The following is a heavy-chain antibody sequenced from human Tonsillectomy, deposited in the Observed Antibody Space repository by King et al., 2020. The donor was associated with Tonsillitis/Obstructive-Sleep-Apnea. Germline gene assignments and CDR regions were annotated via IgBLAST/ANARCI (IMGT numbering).Heavy chain of an antibody. CDR2: INHSGST. J-gene: IGHJ6*03. CDR1: GGSFSGYY. CDR3: ARNILGYCSGGKCYSGVYMDV. Sequence: VQLQQWGAGLLKPSETLSLTCAVYGGSFSGYYWSWIRQPPGKGLEWIGEINHSGSTNYNPSLKSMVTVSVDTSKSQFSLKLSSVTAADTAVYYCARNILGYCSGGKCYSGVYMDVWGKGTAVTVSS. D-gene: IGHD2-15*01. V-gene: IGHV4-34*01.